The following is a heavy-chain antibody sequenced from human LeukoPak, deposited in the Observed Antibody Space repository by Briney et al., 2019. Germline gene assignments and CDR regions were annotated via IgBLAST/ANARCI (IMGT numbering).Heavy chain of an antibody. V-gene: IGHV1-2*02. Sequence: ASVKVSSKTSGDTFTPDYMPWLRHAPGQGLEWMGWINPNSGGTNYAQKFQGRVTLTRDTSISTAYLELNRLTSDDTAVSYCARTIFLGYSSFHYWGQGTLITVSS. J-gene: IGHJ4*02. CDR1: GDTFTPDY. CDR3: ARTIFLGYSSFHY. CDR2: INPNSGGT. D-gene: IGHD2-21*01.